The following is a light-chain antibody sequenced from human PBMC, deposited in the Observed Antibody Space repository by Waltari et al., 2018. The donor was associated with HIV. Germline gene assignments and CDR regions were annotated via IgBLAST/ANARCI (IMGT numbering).Light chain of an antibody. V-gene: IGKV1-5*03. CDR1: QSISAW. CDR3: QQYNSYST. Sequence: DIQMTQSHSTLSASVGARITITCRASQSISAWLAWYQQKPGKAPNLLIHKASSLQSGVPSRFSGSGSGTEFTLTISSLQPDDFATYYCQQYNSYSTFGQGTKLEIK. CDR2: KAS. J-gene: IGKJ2*01.